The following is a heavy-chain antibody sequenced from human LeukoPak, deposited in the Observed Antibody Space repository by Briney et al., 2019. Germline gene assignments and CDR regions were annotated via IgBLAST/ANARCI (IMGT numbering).Heavy chain of an antibody. V-gene: IGHV3-7*03. Sequence: GGSLRLSCAASGFTFSSYWMTWVRQAPGKGLERVANIKQDGSERNYVDSVKGRFTISRDNAKNSLYLQMNTLRDEDTAVYYCATGAGCGYWGQGTLVTVSS. D-gene: IGHD6-19*01. CDR1: GFTFSSYW. J-gene: IGHJ4*02. CDR2: IKQDGSER. CDR3: ATGAGCGY.